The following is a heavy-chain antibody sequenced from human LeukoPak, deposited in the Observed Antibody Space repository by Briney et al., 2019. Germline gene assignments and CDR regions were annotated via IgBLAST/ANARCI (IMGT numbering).Heavy chain of an antibody. CDR2: IYPGDSDI. J-gene: IGHJ4*02. D-gene: IGHD7-27*01. V-gene: IGHV5-51*01. Sequence: GESLKISCKGSGYSFTSYWIGWVCQMPGKGLGWMGIIYPGDSDIRYSPSFQGQVTISADNSISTAYLQWTSLKASDTAIYYCARPNWGRYYFDYWGQGTLVTVSS. CDR1: GYSFTSYW. CDR3: ARPNWGRYYFDY.